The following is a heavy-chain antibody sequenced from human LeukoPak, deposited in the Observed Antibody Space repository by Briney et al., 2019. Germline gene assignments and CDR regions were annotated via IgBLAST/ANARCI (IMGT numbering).Heavy chain of an antibody. D-gene: IGHD1-26*01. CDR1: GFTFSSYA. CDR3: AKVIGMGELPVADFDY. J-gene: IGHJ4*02. CDR2: ISGSGGST. V-gene: IGHV3-23*01. Sequence: GRSLRLSCAASGFTFSSYAMHWVRQAPGKGLEWVSAISGSGGSTYYADSVKGRFTISRDNSKNTLYLQMNSLRAEDTAVYYCAKVIGMGELPVADFDYWGQGTLVTVSS.